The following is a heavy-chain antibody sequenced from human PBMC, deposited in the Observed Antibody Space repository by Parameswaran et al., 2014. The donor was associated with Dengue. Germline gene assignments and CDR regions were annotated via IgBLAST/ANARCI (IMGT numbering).Heavy chain of an antibody. CDR3: ARQTAMVQDY. CDR2: IYYSGST. J-gene: IGHJ4*02. Sequence: WIRQPPGKGLEWIGSIYYSGSTYYNPSLKSRVTISVDTSKNQFSLKLSSVTAADTAVYYCARQTAMVQDYWGQGTLVTVSS. D-gene: IGHD5-18*01. V-gene: IGHV4-39*01.